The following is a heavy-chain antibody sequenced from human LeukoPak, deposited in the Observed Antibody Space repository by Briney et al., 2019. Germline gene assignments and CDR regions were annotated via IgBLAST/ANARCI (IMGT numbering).Heavy chain of an antibody. D-gene: IGHD1-1*01. Sequence: PSETLSLTCTVSGDSISSGGYYWSWIRRHPGKGLEWIGYIYYSGNTYYNPSLKSRITFSVDTSKNQFSLRLSSVTAADTAVYYCARDRGQPGTFDYWGQGTLVTVSS. CDR2: IYYSGNT. CDR3: ARDRGQPGTFDY. V-gene: IGHV4-31*03. CDR1: GDSISSGGYY. J-gene: IGHJ4*02.